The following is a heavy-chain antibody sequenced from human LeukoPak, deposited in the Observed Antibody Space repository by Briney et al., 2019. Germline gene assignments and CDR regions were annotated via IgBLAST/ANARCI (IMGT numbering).Heavy chain of an antibody. D-gene: IGHD3-22*01. CDR1: GYIFSSYW. V-gene: IGHV5-51*01. CDR3: ARHQYYDDTRSYYIDY. J-gene: IGHJ4*02. CDR2: IYPGGSDT. Sequence: GESLRISCKGSGYIFSSYWIGWARQMPGKGLEWMGIIYPGGSDTIYSPPFQGQVTISADKSISTAYVQWNSLRASDTTMYYCARHQYYDDTRSYYIDYWGQGTLVTVSS.